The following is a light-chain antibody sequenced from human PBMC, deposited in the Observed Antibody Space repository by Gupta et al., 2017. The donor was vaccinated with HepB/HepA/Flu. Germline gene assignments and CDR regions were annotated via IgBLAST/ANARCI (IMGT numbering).Light chain of an antibody. CDR2: GAS. CDR3: QQPNNWPLT. V-gene: IGKV3-15*01. J-gene: IGKJ4*01. Sequence: EIVMTQSPATLSVSPGERATLSCRASQSVNTNLAWYQQKPGQAPRLLIYGASTRATGSPARFSGSGSGTEFTLTISSLQSEDFAVYYCQQPNNWPLTFGGGTKVEIK. CDR1: QSVNTN.